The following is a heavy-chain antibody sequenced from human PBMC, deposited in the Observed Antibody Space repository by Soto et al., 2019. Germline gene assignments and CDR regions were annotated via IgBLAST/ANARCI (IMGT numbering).Heavy chain of an antibody. CDR1: GGSFSGYY. V-gene: IGHV4-34*01. CDR3: GREVRYKRSFDY. D-gene: IGHD1-1*01. Sequence: PSETLSLTCAVYGGSFSGYYWSWIRQPPGKGLEWIGEINHSGSTNYNPSLKSRVTISVDTSKNQFSLKLSSVTAADTAVYYCGREVRYKRSFDYWGQGTLVTVSS. J-gene: IGHJ4*02. CDR2: INHSGST.